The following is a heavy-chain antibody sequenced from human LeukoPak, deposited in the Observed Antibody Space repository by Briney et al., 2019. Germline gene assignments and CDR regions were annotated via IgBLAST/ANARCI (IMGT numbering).Heavy chain of an antibody. CDR2: INYDSGGT. CDR1: GYAFTNFY. Sequence: ASVKVSCKASGYAFTNFYIHWVRQAPGEGLEWMGWINYDSGGTNHAQKFQDRVTMTRDMSISTVYVEVRGLTSDDTAMYFCVRDANNRDGHGFYSFDDWGQGTLVAVSS. J-gene: IGHJ4*02. V-gene: IGHV1-2*02. D-gene: IGHD1/OR15-1a*01. CDR3: VRDANNRDGHGFYSFDD.